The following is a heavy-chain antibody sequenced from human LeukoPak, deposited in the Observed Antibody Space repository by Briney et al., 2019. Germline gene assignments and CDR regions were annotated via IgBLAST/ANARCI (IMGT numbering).Heavy chain of an antibody. CDR2: IRWNSGSI. CDR3: ARIRSRLFDY. J-gene: IGHJ4*02. D-gene: IGHD2-15*01. V-gene: IGHV3-9*03. Sequence: GRSLRLSCAASGFTFDDYAMHWVRQAPGKGLEWVSGIRWNSGSIGYADSVKGRFTISRDNAKNSLYLQMNSLRAEDMALYYCARIRSRLFDYWGQGTLVTVSS. CDR1: GFTFDDYA.